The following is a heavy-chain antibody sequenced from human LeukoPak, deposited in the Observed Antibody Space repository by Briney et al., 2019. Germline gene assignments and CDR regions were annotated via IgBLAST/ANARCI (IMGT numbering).Heavy chain of an antibody. Sequence: GGSLRLSCTASGFSFSSYWMDWVRQAPGKGLEWVASVKQGGSEKNYVDSVEGRFTISRDNAKNSLFLQMNMLRAEDTAVYYCAREIVASVFYYYCFDVWGQGTTVTVSS. V-gene: IGHV3-7*04. CDR2: VKQGGSEK. CDR3: AREIVASVFYYYCFDV. CDR1: GFSFSSYW. D-gene: IGHD5-12*01. J-gene: IGHJ6*02.